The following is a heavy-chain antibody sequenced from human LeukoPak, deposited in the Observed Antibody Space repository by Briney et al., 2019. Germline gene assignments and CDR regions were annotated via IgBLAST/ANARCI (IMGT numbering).Heavy chain of an antibody. CDR3: ASGYNWNYGYYFDY. Sequence: GASVKVSCTASGGTFSSYAISWVRQAPGQGLEWMGGIIPIFGTANYAQTFQGRVTITTDESTSTAYMELSSLRSEDTAVYYCASGYNWNYGYYFDYWGQGTLVTVSS. D-gene: IGHD1-7*01. J-gene: IGHJ4*02. CDR1: GGTFSSYA. V-gene: IGHV1-69*05. CDR2: IIPIFGTA.